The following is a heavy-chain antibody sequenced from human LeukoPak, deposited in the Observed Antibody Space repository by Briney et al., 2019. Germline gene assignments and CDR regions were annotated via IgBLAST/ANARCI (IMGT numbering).Heavy chain of an antibody. Sequence: ASVKVSCKASGYTFTTYYIHWVRQAPGQGLEWMGVINPSGGSTSFAQKFQARLTMTRDTSTSTVYMELSGLRSEDTAIYYCARNAKELAVAGQDYWGQGTLVTVSS. V-gene: IGHV1-46*01. CDR2: INPSGGST. CDR3: ARNAKELAVAGQDY. CDR1: GYTFTTYY. D-gene: IGHD6-19*01. J-gene: IGHJ4*02.